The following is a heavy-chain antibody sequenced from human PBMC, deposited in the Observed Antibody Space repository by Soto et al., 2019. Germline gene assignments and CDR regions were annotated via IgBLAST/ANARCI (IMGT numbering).Heavy chain of an antibody. Sequence: TLSLTYTVSGGSIGTYYWSWIRQPPGKGLEWIGYIYYSGSTNYNPSLRSRVTISVDMSKNKVSLKLNSVTAADTAVYYCARDAPRAALGVEYWGQGTMVTVSS. CDR3: ARDAPRAALGVEY. CDR1: GGSIGTYY. V-gene: IGHV4-59*01. D-gene: IGHD2-8*01. J-gene: IGHJ4*02. CDR2: IYYSGST.